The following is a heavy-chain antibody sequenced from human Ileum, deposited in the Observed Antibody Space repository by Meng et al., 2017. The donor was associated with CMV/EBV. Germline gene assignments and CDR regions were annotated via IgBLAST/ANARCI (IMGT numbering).Heavy chain of an antibody. CDR2: IYHSGST. Sequence: SETLSLTCTASGYSISSGYYWGWIRQPPGKGLEWIGSIYHSGSTYYNPSLKSRVTISVDTSKNQFSLKLSSVTAAATAVYYCARDPPQAETEDHAFDIWGQGTMVTVSS. CDR1: GYSISSGYY. CDR3: ARDPPQAETEDHAFDI. J-gene: IGHJ3*02. D-gene: IGHD7-27*01. V-gene: IGHV4-38-2*02.